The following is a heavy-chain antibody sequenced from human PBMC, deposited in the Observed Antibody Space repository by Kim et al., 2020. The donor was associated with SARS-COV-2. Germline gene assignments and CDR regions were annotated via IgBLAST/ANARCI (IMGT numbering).Heavy chain of an antibody. CDR3: ARVPFIV. D-gene: IGHD3-16*02. CDR1: GFVVSNNY. CDR2: IYSGNST. V-gene: IGHV3-53*01. Sequence: GGSLRLSCIVSGFVVSNNYMTWVRQAPGKGLEWVSIIYSGNSTLYADSVKGRFTISRDNSKNTLYLQMNSLRAEDTAVYYCARVPFIVGGQGTLVTVSS. J-gene: IGHJ4*02.